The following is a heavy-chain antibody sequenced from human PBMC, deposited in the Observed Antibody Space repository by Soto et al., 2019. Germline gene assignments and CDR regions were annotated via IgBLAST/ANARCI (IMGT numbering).Heavy chain of an antibody. Sequence: ASVKVSCKTSGFRFSNSAVQWVRQARGQSLEWIGWIIVGSGQTKSAQNIQERLTITRDISTSTVYMELSSLNSEDTAVYYCAADLYKRGLCCHLPYWGQETLFTAPS. D-gene: IGHD2-15*01. J-gene: IGHJ4*02. CDR1: GFRFSNSA. CDR2: IIVGSGQT. CDR3: AADLYKRGLCCHLPY. V-gene: IGHV1-58*01.